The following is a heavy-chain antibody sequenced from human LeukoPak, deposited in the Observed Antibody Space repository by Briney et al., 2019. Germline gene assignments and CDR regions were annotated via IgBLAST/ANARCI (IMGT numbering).Heavy chain of an antibody. V-gene: IGHV4-31*03. CDR1: GGSISSGGYY. CDR3: ARTDCSGGSCYRRDYNWFDP. J-gene: IGHJ5*02. Sequence: SETLSLTCTVSGGSISSGGYYWSWIRQHPGKGLEWIGYIYYSGSTYYNPSLKSRVTISVDKSKNQFSLKLSSVTAADTAVYYCARTDCSGGSCYRRDYNWFDPWGQGTLVTVSS. CDR2: IYYSGST. D-gene: IGHD2-15*01.